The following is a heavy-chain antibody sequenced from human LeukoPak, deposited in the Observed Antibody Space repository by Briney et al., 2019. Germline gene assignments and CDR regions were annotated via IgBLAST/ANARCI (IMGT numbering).Heavy chain of an antibody. Sequence: SETLSLTCTVSGGSISSYYWSWIRQPPGKGLEWIGYIYYSGSTNYNPSLKSRVTISVDTSKNQFSLKLSSVTAADTAVYYCARDRVVVVPAAIEYYYYYYMDVWGKGTTVTVSS. CDR2: IYYSGST. CDR1: GGSISSYY. V-gene: IGHV4-59*12. CDR3: ARDRVVVVPAAIEYYYYYYMDV. D-gene: IGHD2-2*02. J-gene: IGHJ6*03.